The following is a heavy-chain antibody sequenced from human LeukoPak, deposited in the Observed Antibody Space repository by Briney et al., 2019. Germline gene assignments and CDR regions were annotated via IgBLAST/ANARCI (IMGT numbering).Heavy chain of an antibody. CDR2: ISFDGVNT. Sequence: GGSLRLSCAASGFTFSTYAIHWVRQAPGKGLEWVAVISFDGVNTFYADSVKSRFTISRDNSNNTVYLQMNSLRAEDTAVYYCAKDRVNYYGSGSSHYMDVWGKGTTVTVSS. V-gene: IGHV3-30*04. CDR3: AKDRVNYYGSGSSHYMDV. D-gene: IGHD3-10*01. J-gene: IGHJ6*03. CDR1: GFTFSTYA.